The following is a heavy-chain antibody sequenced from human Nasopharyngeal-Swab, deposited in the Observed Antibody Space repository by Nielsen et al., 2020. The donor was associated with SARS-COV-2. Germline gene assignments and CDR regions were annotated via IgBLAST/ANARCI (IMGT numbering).Heavy chain of an antibody. J-gene: IGHJ3*02. D-gene: IGHD3-10*01. CDR1: GGSISSYY. CDR3: AKASSYFYGSGSSFGAFDI. Sequence: LSLTCTVSGGSISSYYWSWIRQPPGKGLEWVSGINWNSGSIGYADSVKGRFTISRDNAKNSLYLQMNSLRADDTALYYCAKASSYFYGSGSSFGAFDIWGQGTMVTVSS. V-gene: IGHV3-9*01. CDR2: INWNSGSI.